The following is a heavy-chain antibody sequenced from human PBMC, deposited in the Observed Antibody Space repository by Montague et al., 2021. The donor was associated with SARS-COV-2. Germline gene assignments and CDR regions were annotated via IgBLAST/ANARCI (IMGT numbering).Heavy chain of an antibody. V-gene: IGHV4-59*11. Sequence: SETLSLTCTVSGGSISSHFWSFIRQPPVKGLEWIGYINSNGGTNDNPSLRRRLPMSVDTSKNQFSLQLLSMTLADTAVYFCARATSVRGAVSWFDPWGQGILVTVSS. CDR3: ARATSVRGAVSWFDP. CDR2: INSNGGT. CDR1: GGSISSHF. D-gene: IGHD3-10*01. J-gene: IGHJ5*02.